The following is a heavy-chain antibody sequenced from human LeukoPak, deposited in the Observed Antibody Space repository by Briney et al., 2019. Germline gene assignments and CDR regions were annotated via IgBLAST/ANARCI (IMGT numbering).Heavy chain of an antibody. CDR3: ARLSKGRFFDYIFDF. J-gene: IGHJ4*01. CDR1: GDSVSSNTYC. V-gene: IGHV4-39*02. Sequence: WDALSLTCTVSGDSVSSNTYCWGWIRQSPGKGLEWVGTLYYSGTTAYNPSLRSRVAMSVDTSKNHFTLKLTSVTAADTAVYYCARLSKGRFFDYIFDFWGHGTLVTVSS. D-gene: IGHD3-9*01. CDR2: LYYSGTT.